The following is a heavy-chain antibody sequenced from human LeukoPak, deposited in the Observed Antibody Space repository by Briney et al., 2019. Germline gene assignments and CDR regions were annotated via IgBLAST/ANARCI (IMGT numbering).Heavy chain of an antibody. CDR2: IYYSGST. CDR1: GGSISSYY. Sequence: SETLSLTCTVSGGSISSYYWSWIRQPPGKGLEWIGYIYYSGSTNYNHSLKSRVTISVDTSKNQFSLKLSSVTAADTAVYYCARLPTYDFWSGYLYGMDVWGQGTTVTVSS. V-gene: IGHV4-59*08. CDR3: ARLPTYDFWSGYLYGMDV. J-gene: IGHJ6*02. D-gene: IGHD3-3*01.